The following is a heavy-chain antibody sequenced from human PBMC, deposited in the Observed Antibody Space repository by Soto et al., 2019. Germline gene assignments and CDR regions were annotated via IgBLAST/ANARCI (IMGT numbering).Heavy chain of an antibody. Sequence: PGGSLRLSCAASGFTFSSYAMSWVRQAPGKGLEWVSAISGSGGSTYYADSVKGRFTISRDNSKNTLYLQMNSLRAEDTAVYYCEKDPGWGQKLYYYGMDVWAQGNTVTVSS. CDR1: GFTFSSYA. V-gene: IGHV3-23*01. CDR2: ISGSGGST. J-gene: IGHJ6*02. D-gene: IGHD6-13*01. CDR3: EKDPGWGQKLYYYGMDV.